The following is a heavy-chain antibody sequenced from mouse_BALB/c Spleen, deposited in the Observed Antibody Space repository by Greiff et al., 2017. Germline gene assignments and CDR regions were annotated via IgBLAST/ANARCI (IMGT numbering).Heavy chain of an antibody. D-gene: IGHD1-2*01. V-gene: IGHV7-3*02. CDR1: GFTFTDYY. CDR2: IRNKANGYTT. Sequence: EVHLVESGGGLVQPGGSLRLSCATSGFTFTDYYMSWVRQPPGKALEWLGFIRNKANGYTTEYSASVKGRFTISRDNSQSILYLQMNTLRAEDSATYYCARVDHYYGPFAYWGQGTLVTVSA. CDR3: ARVDHYYGPFAY. J-gene: IGHJ3*01.